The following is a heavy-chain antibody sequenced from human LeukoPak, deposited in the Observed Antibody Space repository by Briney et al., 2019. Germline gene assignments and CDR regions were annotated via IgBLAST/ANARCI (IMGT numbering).Heavy chain of an antibody. J-gene: IGHJ6*02. CDR2: ISSSSDYI. Sequence: PGGSLRLSCTASGFTFSSYWMHWVRQAPGKGLEWVSSISSSSDYIYYADSVKGRFTISRDNARNSLYLQMNSLRAEDTAVYYCARSRSVSNYKGMDVWGQGTTVTVSS. D-gene: IGHD5/OR15-5a*01. CDR1: GFTFSSYW. V-gene: IGHV3-21*01. CDR3: ARSRSVSNYKGMDV.